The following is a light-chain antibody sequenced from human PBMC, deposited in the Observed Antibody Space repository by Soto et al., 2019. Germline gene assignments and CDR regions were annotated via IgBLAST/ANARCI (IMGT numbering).Light chain of an antibody. V-gene: IGKV1-39*02. CDR3: QPYNSWPRT. Sequence: DIQMTQSPSSLSASVVDRVTITCRASQSISSYLNWYQQKPGKAPKLLIYAAYSLQSGVTSRFSGSGSGTDFTLTISSLQSEDFAVYYCQPYNSWPRTVGPGTKVDIK. J-gene: IGKJ1*01. CDR2: AAY. CDR1: QSISSY.